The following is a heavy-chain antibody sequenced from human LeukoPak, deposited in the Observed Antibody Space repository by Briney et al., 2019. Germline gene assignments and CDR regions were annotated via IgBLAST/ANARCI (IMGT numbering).Heavy chain of an antibody. J-gene: IGHJ4*02. V-gene: IGHV1-2*02. CDR1: GYTFSGYY. Sequence: GASVKVSCKASGYTFSGYYMHWVRLAPGPGLEWVGWINHNSGCTNHAQKFQGRVTMTRDTSISTVYMELSRLRSDDTAVYYCAKDYYGSGSYLPYDWGQGTLVTVSS. D-gene: IGHD3-10*01. CDR3: AKDYYGSGSYLPYD. CDR2: INHNSGCT.